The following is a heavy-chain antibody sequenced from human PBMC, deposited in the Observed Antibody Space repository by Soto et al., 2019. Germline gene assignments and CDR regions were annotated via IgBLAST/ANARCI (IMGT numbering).Heavy chain of an antibody. J-gene: IGHJ4*02. Sequence: QVQLVESGGGVVQPGRSLRLSCEASGFTFSSLGMHWVRQAPGKGLEWVAIISSDGNSKYYADSVKGRFTISRDNSKNTLELQLNSLRSEATAVYYCAKEVSDSRDSQLDYWCQGTLVTVSS. CDR3: AKEVSDSRDSQLDY. V-gene: IGHV3-30*18. CDR2: ISSDGNSK. CDR1: GFTFSSLG. D-gene: IGHD3-22*01.